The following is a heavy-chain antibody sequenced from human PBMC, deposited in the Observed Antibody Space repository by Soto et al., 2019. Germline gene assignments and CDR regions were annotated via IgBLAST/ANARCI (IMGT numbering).Heavy chain of an antibody. V-gene: IGHV1-69*13. CDR2: IIPIFGTA. CDR1: GGTFSSSA. D-gene: IGHD3-10*01. Sequence: SVKVSCKASGGTFSSSALSWVRQAPGQGLEWMGGIIPIFGTANYAQKFQGRVTITADESTSTAYMELSSLRSEDTAVYYCATGSMVRGVPRYYFDYWGQGTLVTVSS. J-gene: IGHJ4*02. CDR3: ATGSMVRGVPRYYFDY.